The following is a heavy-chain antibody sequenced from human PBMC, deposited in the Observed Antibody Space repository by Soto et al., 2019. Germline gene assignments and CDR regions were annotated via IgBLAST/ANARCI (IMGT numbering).Heavy chain of an antibody. CDR1: GFTFSNYG. J-gene: IGHJ5*01. CDR2: ISGSGGRT. Sequence: EVQLLESGGGLIQPGGSLRLSCEASGFTFSNYGMTWVRLAPGKGLEWVSTISGSGGRTFYADPVKGRFTISRDNSKNRRYLQRNGLRAEDTAVYTFPKGRIAWTWVDFLDTWGQEPWSPSPQ. D-gene: IGHD2-21*01. CDR3: PKGRIAWTWVDFLDT. V-gene: IGHV3-23*01.